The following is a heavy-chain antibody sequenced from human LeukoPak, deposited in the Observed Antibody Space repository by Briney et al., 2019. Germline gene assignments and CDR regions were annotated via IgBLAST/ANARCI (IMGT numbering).Heavy chain of an antibody. CDR2: MYHSGIT. Sequence: SETLSLTCTVSGGSISNGYYWGWIRQPPGKGLEWIGHMYHSGITYYNPSLKSRVTISLDTSRNQFSLKLSSVTAADTAVYYCARVRFFDSSGYYYDFDFWGQGTLVTVSS. J-gene: IGHJ4*02. D-gene: IGHD3-22*01. V-gene: IGHV4-38-2*02. CDR3: ARVRFFDSSGYYYDFDF. CDR1: GGSISNGYY.